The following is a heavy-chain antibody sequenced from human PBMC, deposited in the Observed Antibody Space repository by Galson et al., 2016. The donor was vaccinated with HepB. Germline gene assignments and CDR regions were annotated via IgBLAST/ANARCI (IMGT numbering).Heavy chain of an antibody. CDR2: ISGYNGDT. J-gene: IGHJ1*01. D-gene: IGHD3-22*01. CDR3: ARDPGNFYYYNSEGAFQH. V-gene: IGHV1-18*01. CDR1: GYTFTTSG. Sequence: SVKVSCKASGYTFTTSGISWVRQAPGQGLEWMGWISGYNGDTNYAQQFQGRVTMTTDTSTTTAYMDLRGLRSDDTAVYYCARDPGNFYYYNSEGAFQHWGQGTLVTASS.